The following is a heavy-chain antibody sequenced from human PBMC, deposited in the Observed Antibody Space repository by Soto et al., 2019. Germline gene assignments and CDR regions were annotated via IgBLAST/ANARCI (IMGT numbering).Heavy chain of an antibody. J-gene: IGHJ4*02. CDR3: AHRVLRTVFGLVTTTAIYFDF. V-gene: IGHV2-5*02. CDR1: GFSLTTSGVG. Sequence: QITLNESGPPVVRPTETLTLTCRFSGFSLTTSGVGVGWIRQSPGKAPDWLALIYCDDDKRYSASLKSRLTITKDTSENQVVLTVSDLDPTDTATYYCAHRVLRTVFGLVTTTAIYFDFWGQGTPVAVSS. D-gene: IGHD3-3*01. CDR2: IYCDDDK.